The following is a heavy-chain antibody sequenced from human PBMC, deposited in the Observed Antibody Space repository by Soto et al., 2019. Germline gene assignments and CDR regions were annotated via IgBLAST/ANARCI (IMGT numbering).Heavy chain of an antibody. D-gene: IGHD1-1*01. CDR1: HDSISSYY. CDR2: IYYSGST. J-gene: IGHJ6*02. Sequence: PSETLSLTCSVSHDSISSYYWSWIRQPPGKGIEWIGYIYYSGSTNYNPSLKSRVTISVDTSKNQFSLKLTSVTAADTAVYYCARDLRVLDYYYVMDVSSQGTTDIVSS. CDR3: ARDLRVLDYYYVMDV. V-gene: IGHV4-59*01.